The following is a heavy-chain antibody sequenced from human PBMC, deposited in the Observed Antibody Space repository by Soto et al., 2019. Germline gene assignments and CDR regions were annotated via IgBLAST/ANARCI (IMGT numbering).Heavy chain of an antibody. D-gene: IGHD6-19*01. V-gene: IGHV3-30-3*01. CDR3: ARSQTIAVAGTVDY. CDR2: ISYDGSNK. J-gene: IGHJ4*02. CDR1: GFTFSSYA. Sequence: QVQLVESGGGVVQPGRSLRLSCAASGFTFSSYAMHWVRQAPGKGLEWVAVISYDGSNKYYADSVKGRFTISRDNSKNTLYLQMNSLRAEDTAVCYCARSQTIAVAGTVDYWGQGTLVTVSS.